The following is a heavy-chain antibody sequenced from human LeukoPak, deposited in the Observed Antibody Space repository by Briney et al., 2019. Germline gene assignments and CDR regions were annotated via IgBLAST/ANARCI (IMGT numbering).Heavy chain of an antibody. D-gene: IGHD1-7*01. CDR3: AREVPGELELAPTPGNYYYYMDV. CDR1: GGSISSYY. J-gene: IGHJ6*03. CDR2: IYTSGST. V-gene: IGHV4-4*07. Sequence: SETLSLTCTVSGGSISSYYWSWIRQPAGKGLEWIGRIYTSGSTNYNPSLKSRVTMSVDTSKNQFSLKLSSVTAADTAVYYCAREVPGELELAPTPGNYYYYMDVWGKGTTVTVSS.